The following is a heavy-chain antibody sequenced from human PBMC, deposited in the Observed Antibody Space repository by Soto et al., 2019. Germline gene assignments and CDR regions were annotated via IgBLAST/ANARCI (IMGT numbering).Heavy chain of an antibody. CDR3: ARAPLTYYSDSCGYHFAY. D-gene: IGHD3-22*01. Sequence: SETLSLTCAVSGGSISSGGYSWSWIRQPPGKGLEWIGYIYHSGSTYYNPSLKSRVTISVDRSKNQFSLKLSSVTAADTAVYYCARAPLTYYSDSCGYHFAYWGLGTLVTV. CDR1: GGSISSGGYS. V-gene: IGHV4-30-2*01. J-gene: IGHJ4*02. CDR2: IYHSGST.